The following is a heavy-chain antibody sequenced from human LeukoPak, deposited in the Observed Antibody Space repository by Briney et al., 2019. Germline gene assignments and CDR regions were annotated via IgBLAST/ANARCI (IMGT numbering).Heavy chain of an antibody. V-gene: IGHV3-9*01. CDR1: GFTFDDYA. CDR3: AKGAPPDNYDSSGYYDY. CDR2: ISWNSGSI. D-gene: IGHD3-22*01. Sequence: GGSLRLSCAASGFTFDDYAMHWVRQAPGKGLEWVSGISWNSGSIGYADSVKGRFTIYRDNAKNSLYLQMNSLRAEDTALYYCAKGAPPDNYDSSGYYDYWGQGTLVTVSS. J-gene: IGHJ4*02.